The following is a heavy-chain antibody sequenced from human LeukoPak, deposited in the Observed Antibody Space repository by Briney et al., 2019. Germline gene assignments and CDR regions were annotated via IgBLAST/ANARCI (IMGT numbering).Heavy chain of an antibody. CDR3: ARDPSSSWLDNWFDP. Sequence: ASVKVSYKASGYTFTSYYMHWVRQAPGQGLEWMGIINPSGGSTSYAQKFQGRVTMTRDMSTSTVYMELSRLRSDDTAVYYCARDPSSSWLDNWFDPWGQGTLVTVSS. J-gene: IGHJ5*02. CDR1: GYTFTSYY. V-gene: IGHV1-46*01. D-gene: IGHD6-13*01. CDR2: INPSGGST.